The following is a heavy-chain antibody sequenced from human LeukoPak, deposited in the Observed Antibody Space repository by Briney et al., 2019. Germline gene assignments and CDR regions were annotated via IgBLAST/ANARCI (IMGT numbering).Heavy chain of an antibody. J-gene: IGHJ4*02. V-gene: IGHV3-53*01. CDR3: ARRYCSGGTCYFFVY. CDR2: ICSGGTT. Sequence: PGGSLRLSCAASEFTVSSNCMGWVRQAPGKGLEWVSLICSGGTTYYTDSVKGRFTISRDDSKNTLYLQMNSLRAEDTAVYYCARRYCSGGTCYFFVYWGQGTLVTVSS. D-gene: IGHD2-15*01. CDR1: EFTVSSNC.